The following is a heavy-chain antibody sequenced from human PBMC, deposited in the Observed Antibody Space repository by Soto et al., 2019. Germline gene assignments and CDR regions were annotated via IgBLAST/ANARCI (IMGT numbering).Heavy chain of an antibody. V-gene: IGHV4-30-2*01. D-gene: IGHD5-12*01. Sequence: ILSHTYAVAGGSSRSGGDSWSWIRQPPGKGLEWIGYIYHSGSTYYNPSLKSRVTISVDRSKNQFSLKLSSVTAADTAVYYCAAGGGLPRYYWGQGTLVTVSS. CDR2: IYHSGST. CDR1: GGSSRSGGDS. CDR3: AAGGGLPRYY. J-gene: IGHJ4*02.